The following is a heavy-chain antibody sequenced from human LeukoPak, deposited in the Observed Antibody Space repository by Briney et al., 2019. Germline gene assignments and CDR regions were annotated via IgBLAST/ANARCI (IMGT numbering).Heavy chain of an antibody. V-gene: IGHV3-74*01. J-gene: IGHJ4*02. Sequence: GGSLRLSCAASGFTFSSYWMHWVRQAPGKGLAWVSRINSDGSSTSYADSVKGRFTISRDNAKNTLYLQMNSLRAEDTAVYYCARATIGESLGYCSGGSCYSGLYYFDYWGQGTLVTVSS. CDR1: GFTFSSYW. CDR2: INSDGSST. CDR3: ARATIGESLGYCSGGSCYSGLYYFDY. D-gene: IGHD2-15*01.